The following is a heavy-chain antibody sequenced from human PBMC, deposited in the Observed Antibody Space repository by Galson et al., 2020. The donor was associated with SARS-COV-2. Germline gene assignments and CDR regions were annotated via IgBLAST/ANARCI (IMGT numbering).Heavy chain of an antibody. J-gene: IGHJ6*02. V-gene: IGHV3-21*01. Sequence: GGSLRLSCAASGFTFSSYYKSWVRQAPGKGLEWVSSNSSSRSYKNYADSEKGRFTVSRDNAKRSLFLKVNSLRVEDTAVYSCARDMHCPSGVCRFYGLDFWGQGTTVTVSS. CDR1: GFTFSSYY. CDR3: ARDMHCPSGVCRFYGLDF. D-gene: IGHD2-8*01. CDR2: NSSSRSYK.